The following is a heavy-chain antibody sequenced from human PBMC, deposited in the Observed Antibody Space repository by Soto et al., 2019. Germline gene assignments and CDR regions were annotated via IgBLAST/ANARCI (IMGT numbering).Heavy chain of an antibody. CDR2: ISAYNGNT. V-gene: IGHV1-18*01. J-gene: IGHJ5*02. CDR3: ARVGFVVVPAARGWFDP. CDR1: GYTFTSYG. Sequence: QVQLVQSGAEVKKPGASVKVSCKASGYTFTSYGISWVRQAPGQGLEWMGWISAYNGNTNYAQKLQGRGTMTTDTSTSTAYMELRSLRSDDTAVYYCARVGFVVVPAARGWFDPWGQGTLVTVSS. D-gene: IGHD2-2*01.